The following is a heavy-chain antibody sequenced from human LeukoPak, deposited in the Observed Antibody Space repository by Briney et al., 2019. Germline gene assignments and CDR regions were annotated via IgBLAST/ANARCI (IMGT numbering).Heavy chain of an antibody. J-gene: IGHJ4*02. CDR1: GGTFSSYA. D-gene: IGHD5-12*01. CDR3: ASHLSTRGYSGYRPGFDY. CDR2: IIPIFGTA. V-gene: IGHV1-69*01. Sequence: SVKVSCKASGGTFSSYAISWVRQAPGQGLEWMRGIIPIFGTANYAQKFQGRVTITADESTSTAYMELSSLRSEDTAVYYCASHLSTRGYSGYRPGFDYWGQGTLVTVSS.